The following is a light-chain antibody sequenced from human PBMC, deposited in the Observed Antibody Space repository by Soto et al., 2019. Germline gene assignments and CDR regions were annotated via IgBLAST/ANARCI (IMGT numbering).Light chain of an antibody. CDR3: QSYDSSLRGYV. J-gene: IGLJ1*01. Sequence: QSVLTQPPSVSGAPGQRVTISCTGSSSNIGAGYDVHWYKQLPGTAPKLLIYGHINRPSGVPDRFTGSKSGTSASLAITGLQAEDEADYYCQSYDSSLRGYVFGTGTQLTVL. V-gene: IGLV1-40*01. CDR2: GHI. CDR1: SSNIGAGYD.